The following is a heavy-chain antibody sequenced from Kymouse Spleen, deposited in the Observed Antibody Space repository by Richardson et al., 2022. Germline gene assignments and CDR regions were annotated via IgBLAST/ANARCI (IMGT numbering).Heavy chain of an antibody. CDR2: INHSGST. V-gene: IGHV4-34*01. D-gene: IGHD3-10*01. CDR1: GGSFSGYY. Sequence: QVQLQQWGAGLLKPSETLSLTCAVYGGSFSGYYWSWIRQPPGKGLEWIGEINHSGSTNYNPSLKSRVTISVDTSKNQFSLKLSSVTAADTAVYYCARGDYYGSGSYPYDAFDIWGQGTMVTVSS. CDR3: ARGDYYGSGSYPYDAFDI. J-gene: IGHJ3*02.